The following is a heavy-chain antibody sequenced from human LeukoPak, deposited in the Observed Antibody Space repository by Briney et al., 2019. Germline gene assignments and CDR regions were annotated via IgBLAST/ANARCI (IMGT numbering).Heavy chain of an antibody. Sequence: GGSLRLSCAASGFTFNRYSMNWVRQAPGKGLAWVSSISTSSSYIYYADSVKGRFTISRDNARNSLYLQMNSLRAEDTAVYYCARLRWLQSVNYMDVWGKGTTVTVSS. CDR3: ARLRWLQSVNYMDV. J-gene: IGHJ6*03. V-gene: IGHV3-21*01. CDR1: GFTFNRYS. CDR2: ISTSSSYI. D-gene: IGHD5-24*01.